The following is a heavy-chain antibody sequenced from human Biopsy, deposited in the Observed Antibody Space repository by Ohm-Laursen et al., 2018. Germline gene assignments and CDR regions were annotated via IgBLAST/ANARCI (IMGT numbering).Heavy chain of an antibody. CDR1: GYTFTSYG. Sequence: ASVKVSCKVSGYTFTSYGISWVRHAPGLGLEWLGLINTGIGNTIYAQNLQGRVTMTADTSTSTAYMEVTSLRSDDTAVYYCARAKLEPVYYYYGMDVWGQGTTVTVSS. V-gene: IGHV1-18*01. J-gene: IGHJ6*02. CDR2: INTGIGNT. CDR3: ARAKLEPVYYYYGMDV. D-gene: IGHD1-1*01.